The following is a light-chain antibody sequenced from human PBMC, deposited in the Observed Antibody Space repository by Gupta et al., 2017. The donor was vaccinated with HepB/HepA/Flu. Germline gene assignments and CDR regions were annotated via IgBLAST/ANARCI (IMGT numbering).Light chain of an antibody. CDR3: CSYAGSDTYVV. CDR1: SSDVGGNNY. J-gene: IGLJ2*01. V-gene: IGLV2-11*01. Sequence: QSALTQPRSLSGSPGLSVTISWTGSSSDVGGNNYVSWYQQHPGKAPKLMIYDVSKRPSGVPDRFSGSKSGNTASLTISGLQAEDEADYYCCSYAGSDTYVVFGGGTKLTVL. CDR2: DVS.